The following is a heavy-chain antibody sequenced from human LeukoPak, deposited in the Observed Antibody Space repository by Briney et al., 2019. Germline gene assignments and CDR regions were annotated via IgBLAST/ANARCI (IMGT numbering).Heavy chain of an antibody. CDR2: INHSGST. J-gene: IGHJ4*02. D-gene: IGHD3-10*01. CDR3: ARRITMVRGVRTPFDY. V-gene: IGHV4-34*01. Sequence: SETLSLTCAVYGGSFSGYYWSWIRQPPGKGLEWIGEINHSGSTNYNPSLKSRVTILVDTSKNQFSLKLSSVTAADTAVYYCARRITMVRGVRTPFDYWGQGTLVTVSS. CDR1: GGSFSGYY.